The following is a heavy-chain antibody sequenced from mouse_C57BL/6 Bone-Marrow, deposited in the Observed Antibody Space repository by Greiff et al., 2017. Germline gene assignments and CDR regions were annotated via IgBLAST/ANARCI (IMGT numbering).Heavy chain of an antibody. CDR2: IDPSDSYT. CDR1: GYTFTSYW. V-gene: IGHV1-69*01. D-gene: IGHD1-1*01. J-gene: IGHJ1*03. CDR3: ATEFYYYGSSYWYFDV. Sequence: QVQLQQPGAELVMPGASVKLSCKASGYTFTSYWMHWVKQRPGQGLEWIGEIDPSDSYTNYKQKFKGKSTLTVDKSSSTAYMQLSSLTSEDSAVYYCATEFYYYGSSYWYFDVWGTGTTVTVSS.